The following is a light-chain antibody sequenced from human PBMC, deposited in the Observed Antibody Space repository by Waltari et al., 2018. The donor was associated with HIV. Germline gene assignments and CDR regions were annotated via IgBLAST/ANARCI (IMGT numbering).Light chain of an antibody. J-gene: IGLJ2*01. Sequence: QSVLTQPPSVSAAPGQKVTISCSGSSSNIGRNYVSWYQQLPGTAPQLVIYENTKRSSGPPDRFSGSQSGASATLDITGLQTGDEADYYCEAWDSRLRAVLFGGGTRLTVL. CDR2: ENT. V-gene: IGLV1-51*01. CDR1: SSNIGRNY. CDR3: EAWDSRLRAVL.